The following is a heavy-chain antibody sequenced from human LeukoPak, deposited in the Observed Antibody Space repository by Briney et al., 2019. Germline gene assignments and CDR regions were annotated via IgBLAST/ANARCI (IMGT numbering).Heavy chain of an antibody. CDR2: IIPIFDTA. D-gene: IGHD4-17*01. CDR1: GGTFSSYA. Sequence: SVKVSCKASGGTFSSYAISWVRQAPGQGLEWIGGIIPIFDTANYAQKFQGRVTITTDESTSTAYMELSSLRSEDTAVYYCASGDGGAPVTTRSVAFDIWGQGTMVTVSS. V-gene: IGHV1-69*05. J-gene: IGHJ3*02. CDR3: ASGDGGAPVTTRSVAFDI.